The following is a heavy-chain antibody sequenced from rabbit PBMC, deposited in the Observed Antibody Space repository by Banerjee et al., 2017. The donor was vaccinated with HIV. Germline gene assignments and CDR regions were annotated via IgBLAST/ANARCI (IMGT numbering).Heavy chain of an antibody. Sequence: QSLEESGGDLVKPGASLTLTCTASGFSFSTNYYMCWVRQAPGKGLEWIACIYGDSRGSTYYASWAKGRFTISKTSSTTVTLQMTSLTAADTATYFCARRIDNGDYYDLWGPGTLVPS. D-gene: IGHD2-1*01. V-gene: IGHV1S40*01. CDR3: ARRIDNGDYYDL. CDR1: GFSFSTNYY. J-gene: IGHJ6*01. CDR2: IYGDSRGST.